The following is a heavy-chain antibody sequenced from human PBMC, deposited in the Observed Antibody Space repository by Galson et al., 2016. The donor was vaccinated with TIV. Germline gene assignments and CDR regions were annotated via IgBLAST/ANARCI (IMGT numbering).Heavy chain of an antibody. CDR2: IDSEGDNT. J-gene: IGHJ6*02. CDR1: GLTFSTYW. Sequence: SLRLSCAASGLTFSTYWMHWVRQAPGKGLVWVSRIDSEGDNTRHADSVTGRFTISRDNAKNTLYLQMSSLGADDTAVYYCARGALDTDRQYYYYYGLDVWGQGTAVTVSS. D-gene: IGHD1-1*01. CDR3: ARGALDTDRQYYYYYGLDV. V-gene: IGHV3-74*01.